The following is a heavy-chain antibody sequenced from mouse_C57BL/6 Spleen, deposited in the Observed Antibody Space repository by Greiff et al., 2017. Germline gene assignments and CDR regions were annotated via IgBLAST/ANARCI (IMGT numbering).Heavy chain of an antibody. CDR3: TYYYGRPLGY. CDR1: GYTFTDYE. J-gene: IGHJ2*01. D-gene: IGHD1-1*01. CDR2: IDPETGGT. Sequence: QVQLQQSGAELVRPGASVTLSCKASGYTFTDYEMHWVQQTPVHGLEWIGAIDPETGGTAYNQKFKGKAILTADKSYSTAYMELRSLTSEDSAVYYCTYYYGRPLGYWGQGTTLTVSS. V-gene: IGHV1-15*01.